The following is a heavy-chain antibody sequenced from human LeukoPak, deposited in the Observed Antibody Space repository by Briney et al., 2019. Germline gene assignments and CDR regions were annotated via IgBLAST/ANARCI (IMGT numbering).Heavy chain of an antibody. CDR1: GFTFSDYN. V-gene: IGHV3-11*04. CDR2: ISSSGSTI. Sequence: GGSLRLSCAASGFTFSDYNMRWIRQAPGKGLEWVSYISSSGSTIYYADSVKGRFTISRDNAKNSLYLQMNSLRAEDTAVYYCARAIVRYYFDYWGQGTLVTVSS. J-gene: IGHJ4*02. D-gene: IGHD2/OR15-2a*01. CDR3: ARAIVRYYFDY.